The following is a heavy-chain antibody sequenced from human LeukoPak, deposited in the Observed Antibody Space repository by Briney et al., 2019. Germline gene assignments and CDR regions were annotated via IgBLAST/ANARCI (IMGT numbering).Heavy chain of an antibody. Sequence: SETLSLTCIVSGGSISSYYWSWIRQPAGKGLEWIGRIYTSGSTNYNPSLKSRVTMSVDTSKNQCTLKLSSVTAADTAVYYCARTLYYYDGTPEYYFDYWGQGTLVTVSS. CDR1: GGSISSYY. CDR2: IYTSGST. CDR3: ARTLYYYDGTPEYYFDY. V-gene: IGHV4-4*07. D-gene: IGHD3-22*01. J-gene: IGHJ4*02.